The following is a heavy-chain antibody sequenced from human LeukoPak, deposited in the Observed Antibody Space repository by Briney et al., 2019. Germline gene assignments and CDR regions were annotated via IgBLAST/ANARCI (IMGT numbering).Heavy chain of an antibody. V-gene: IGHV1-46*01. CDR2: INPSGGRT. Sequence: ASVKVSCKASGYTFTSYYMHWVRQAPGQGLEWMGIINPSGGRTSYAQKFQGRVTMTRDTSTSTVYMELRSLRSEDTAVYYCALRGGSSGYYSVYFDYWGQGTLVTVSS. D-gene: IGHD3-22*01. CDR1: GYTFTSYY. CDR3: ALRGGSSGYYSVYFDY. J-gene: IGHJ4*02.